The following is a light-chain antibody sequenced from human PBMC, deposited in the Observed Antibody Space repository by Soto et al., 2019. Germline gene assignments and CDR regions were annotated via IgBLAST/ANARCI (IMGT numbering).Light chain of an antibody. CDR2: EVN. CDR3: SSFTSSSTQV. CDR1: SSDVGGYNY. J-gene: IGLJ3*02. V-gene: IGLV2-14*01. Sequence: QSVLSQPVSVSGSLGQSITISCTGTSSDVGGYNYVSWYQQHPGKVPKLMIFEVNNRPSGVSNRFSGSKSANTASLTISGLQADDEADYYCSSFTSSSTQVFGGGTKVTVL.